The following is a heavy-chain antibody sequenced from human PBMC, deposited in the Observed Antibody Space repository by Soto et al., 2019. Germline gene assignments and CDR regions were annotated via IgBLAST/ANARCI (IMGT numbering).Heavy chain of an antibody. D-gene: IGHD1-7*01. CDR1: GGSIRSYY. Sequence: QVQLQESGPGLVKPSETQSLTCTVSGGSIRSYYWSWIRQPPGKGLEWIGYIYYSGSTNYNPSPKCRVTISVDTSKTQFSLTLSSVTAADTAVYYCARNYGHAFDIWGQGTMVTVSS. J-gene: IGHJ3*02. V-gene: IGHV4-59*01. CDR3: ARNYGHAFDI. CDR2: IYYSGST.